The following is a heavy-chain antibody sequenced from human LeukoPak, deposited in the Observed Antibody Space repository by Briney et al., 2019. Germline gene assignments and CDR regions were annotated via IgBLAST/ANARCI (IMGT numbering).Heavy chain of an antibody. V-gene: IGHV1-3*01. CDR1: GYTFTSYA. CDR3: ARDAWGSGYPNFDY. CDR2: INAGNGNT. J-gene: IGHJ4*02. Sequence: AASVTVSCKASGYTFTSYAMHWVRQAPGQRLEWMGWINAGNGNTKYSQKFQGRVTITRDASASTAYMELSSLRSEDTAVYYCARDAWGSGYPNFDYWGQGTLVTVSS. D-gene: IGHD3-22*01.